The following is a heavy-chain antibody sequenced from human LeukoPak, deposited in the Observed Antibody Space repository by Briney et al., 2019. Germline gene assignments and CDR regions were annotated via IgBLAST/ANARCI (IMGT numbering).Heavy chain of an antibody. V-gene: IGHV4-39*01. CDR1: GGSISSSSYF. Sequence: SSETLSLTCTVSGGSISSSSYFWGWIRQPPGKGLEWIGSIYSSGTIYYNPSLKSRVTTSVDTSKNQFSLKLSSVTAADTAVYYCATQHYCFYGMDVWGQGTTVTVSS. CDR2: IYSSGTI. J-gene: IGHJ6*02. CDR3: ATQHYCFYGMDV.